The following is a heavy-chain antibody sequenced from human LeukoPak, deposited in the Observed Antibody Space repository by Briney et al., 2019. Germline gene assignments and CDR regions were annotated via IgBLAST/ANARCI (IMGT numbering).Heavy chain of an antibody. V-gene: IGHV1-69*13. J-gene: IGHJ2*01. CDR3: ARALLGGSSWSYWYFDL. D-gene: IGHD6-13*01. Sequence: SVKVSCKASGGTFSSYAISWVGQAPGQGLEWMGGIIPIFGTANYAQKFQGRVTITADESTSTAYMELSSLRSEDTAVYYCARALLGGSSWSYWYFDLWGRGTLVTVSS. CDR2: IIPIFGTA. CDR1: GGTFSSYA.